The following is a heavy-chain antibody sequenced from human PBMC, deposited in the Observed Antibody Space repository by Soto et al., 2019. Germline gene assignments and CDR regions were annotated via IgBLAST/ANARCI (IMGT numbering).Heavy chain of an antibody. Sequence: QVQLQESGPGLVESSGTLSLTCEVSSGSISSGNWWSWVRQPPGKGLEWIGEIYYTGATNYNPSLNSRDTMTIDKSKDQFSLNLRSATAADTAVYYCARVFSSGSGWMYYFDFWGQGILVSVSS. V-gene: IGHV4-4*02. CDR1: SGSISSGNW. D-gene: IGHD6-25*01. J-gene: IGHJ4*02. CDR3: ARVFSSGSGWMYYFDF. CDR2: IYYTGAT.